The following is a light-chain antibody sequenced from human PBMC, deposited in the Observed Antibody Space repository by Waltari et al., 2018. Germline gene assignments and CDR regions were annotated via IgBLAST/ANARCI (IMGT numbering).Light chain of an antibody. V-gene: IGLV3-19*01. Sequence: SSELTQDPAVSVAFGQTVRTTCQGDSPRDHSGIWYQQKPGQPPLLVLYGNYNRPSGVQDRCSCTGSENTASLTSGGAQAEEEADYYCCSRGSSGGSVVFGPENKVSGL. CDR3: CSRGSSGGSVV. CDR1: SPRDHS. CDR2: GNY. J-gene: IGLJ1*01.